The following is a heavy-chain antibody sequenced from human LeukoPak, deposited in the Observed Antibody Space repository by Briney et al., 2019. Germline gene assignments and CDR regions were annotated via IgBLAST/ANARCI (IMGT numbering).Heavy chain of an antibody. CDR3: AKVSQVIVVVPAAASIDY. Sequence: PGGSRRLSCAASGFAFSSYSMQWVRQAPGKGLEWMAVITRDGGTKVYADSVKGRFTISRDNSKNTLYLQMNSLRAEDTAVYYCAKVSQVIVVVPAAASIDYWGQGTLVTVSS. CDR1: GFAFSSYS. J-gene: IGHJ4*02. CDR2: ITRDGGTK. D-gene: IGHD2-2*01. V-gene: IGHV3-30-3*01.